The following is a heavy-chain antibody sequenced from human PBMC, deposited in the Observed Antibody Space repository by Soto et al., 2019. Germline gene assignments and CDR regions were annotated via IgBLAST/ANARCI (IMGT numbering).Heavy chain of an antibody. CDR3: TTISTHYDFWSGPSPFDY. D-gene: IGHD3-3*01. CDR1: GFTFSGSA. CDR2: IRSKANSYAT. J-gene: IGHJ4*02. V-gene: IGHV3-73*01. Sequence: EVQLVESGGGLVQPGGSLKLSCAASGFTFSGSAMHWVRRASGKGLEWVGRIRSKANSYATAYAASVKGRFTISRDDSKNTAYLQMNSLKTEDTAVYYCTTISTHYDFWSGPSPFDYWGQGTLVTVSS.